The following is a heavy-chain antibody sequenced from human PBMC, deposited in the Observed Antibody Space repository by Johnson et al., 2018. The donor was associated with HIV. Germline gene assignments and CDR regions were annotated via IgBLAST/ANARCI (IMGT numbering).Heavy chain of an antibody. V-gene: IGHV3-9*01. D-gene: IGHD3-10*01. CDR3: ARDTHGEGAFDI. CDR2: ISWNSGII. J-gene: IGHJ3*02. CDR1: GFTFDDYA. Sequence: VQLVESGGGLVQPGRSLRLSCAASGFTFDDYAMHWVRQAPGKGLEWVSGISWNSGIIGYADPVKGRFTISRDNAKNSLYLQMNSLRAGDTAVYYCARDTHGEGAFDIWGQGTMVTVSS.